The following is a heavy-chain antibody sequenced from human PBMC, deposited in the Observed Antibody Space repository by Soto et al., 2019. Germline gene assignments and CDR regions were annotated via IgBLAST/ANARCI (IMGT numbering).Heavy chain of an antibody. CDR2: ISSSSSYI. V-gene: IGHV3-21*01. CDR1: GFTFSSYS. J-gene: IGHJ4*02. CDR3: ASSGDYGDYPYYFDY. D-gene: IGHD4-17*01. Sequence: EVQLVESGGGLVEPGGSLRHSCAASGFTFSSYSMNWVRQAPGKGLEWVSSISSSSSYIYYADSVKGRFTISRDNAKNSLYLQMNSLRAEDTAVYYCASSGDYGDYPYYFDYWGQGTLVTVSS.